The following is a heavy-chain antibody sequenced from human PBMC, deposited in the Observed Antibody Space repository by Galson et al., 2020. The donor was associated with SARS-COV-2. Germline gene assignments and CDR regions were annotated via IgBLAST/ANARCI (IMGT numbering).Heavy chain of an antibody. V-gene: IGHV4-4*02. Sequence: SETLSLTCAVSGGSISSSNWWSWVRQPPGKGLEWIGEIYHSGSTNYNPSLKSRVTISVDKSKNQFSLKLSSVTAADTAVYYCARCGGVVVAVQPGEGWRSGHFFDYWGQGTLVTVSS. D-gene: IGHD2-15*01. CDR1: GGSISSSNW. CDR3: ARCGGVVVAVQPGEGWRSGHFFDY. J-gene: IGHJ4*02. CDR2: IYHSGST.